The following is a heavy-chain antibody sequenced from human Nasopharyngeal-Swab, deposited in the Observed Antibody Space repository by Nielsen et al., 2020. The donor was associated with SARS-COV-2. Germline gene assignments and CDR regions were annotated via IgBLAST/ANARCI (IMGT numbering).Heavy chain of an antibody. CDR1: GFTLSSYW. Sequence: GESLKISCAASGFTLSSYWMHWVRQAPGKGLEWVAVISYDGSNKYYADSVKGRFTISRDNSKNTLYLQMNSLRAEDTAVYYCARVVGYRGPFDYWGQGTLVTVSS. CDR2: ISYDGSNK. J-gene: IGHJ4*02. CDR3: ARVVGYRGPFDY. V-gene: IGHV3-30*03. D-gene: IGHD6-25*01.